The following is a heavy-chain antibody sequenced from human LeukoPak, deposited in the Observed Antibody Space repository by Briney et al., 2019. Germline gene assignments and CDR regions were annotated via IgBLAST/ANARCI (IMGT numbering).Heavy chain of an antibody. Sequence: GASVKVSCKASGYIFTGCYMHWVRQAPGQGLEWMGWINTNTGNPTYAQGFTGRFVFSLDTSVSTAYLQISSLKAEDTAVYYCARDWRYSRIHDAFDIWGQGTMVTVSS. CDR2: INTNTGNP. CDR3: ARDWRYSRIHDAFDI. D-gene: IGHD6-13*01. CDR1: GYIFTGCY. J-gene: IGHJ3*02. V-gene: IGHV7-4-1*02.